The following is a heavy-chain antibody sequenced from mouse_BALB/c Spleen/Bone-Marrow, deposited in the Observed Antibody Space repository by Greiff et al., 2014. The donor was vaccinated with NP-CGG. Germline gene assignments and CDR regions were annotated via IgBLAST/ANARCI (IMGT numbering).Heavy chain of an antibody. CDR2: ISYSGST. CDR1: GYSITSDYA. J-gene: IGHJ4*01. V-gene: IGHV3-2*02. Sequence: VQLQQSGPGLVKPSQSLSLTCTVTGYSITSDYAWNWIRQFPGNKLEWMGYISYSGSTSYNPSLKSRISITRDTSKNQFFLQLNSVTTEDTATYHCARSDYYDNENAMDYWGQGTSVTVSS. D-gene: IGHD2-4*01. CDR3: ARSDYYDNENAMDY.